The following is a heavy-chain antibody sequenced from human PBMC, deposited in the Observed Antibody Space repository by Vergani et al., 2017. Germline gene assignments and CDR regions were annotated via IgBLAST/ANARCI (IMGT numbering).Heavy chain of an antibody. J-gene: IGHJ5*02. D-gene: IGHD3-16*01. CDR3: ARDCGGYIWRSYEAWFDP. CDR1: GYSISSGYY. Sequence: QVQLQESGPGLVKPSETLSLTCTVSGYSISSGYYWGWIRQPPGKGLEWIGSIYHSGSTYYNASLKSRVTIAVNTTKNQFSLKLSSVTATDTAVYCCARDCGGYIWRSYEAWFDPWGQRTLVTVSS. V-gene: IGHV4-38-2*02. CDR2: IYHSGST.